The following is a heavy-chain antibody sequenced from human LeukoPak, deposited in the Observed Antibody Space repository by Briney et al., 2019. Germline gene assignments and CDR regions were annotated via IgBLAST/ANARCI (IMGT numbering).Heavy chain of an antibody. Sequence: PGGSLRLSCAASGFTFSSYGMSWVRQAPGKGLEWVSAISGSGGSTYYADSVKGRFTISRDNAKNSLYLQMNSLRAEDTAVYYCARVHCGGDCSEYYYYYMDVWGKGTTVTISS. D-gene: IGHD2-21*02. J-gene: IGHJ6*03. V-gene: IGHV3-23*01. CDR2: ISGSGGST. CDR3: ARVHCGGDCSEYYYYYMDV. CDR1: GFTFSSYG.